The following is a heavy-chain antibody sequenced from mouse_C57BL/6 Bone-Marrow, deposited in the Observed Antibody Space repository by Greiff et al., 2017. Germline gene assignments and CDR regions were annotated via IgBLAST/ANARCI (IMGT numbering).Heavy chain of an antibody. Sequence: EVKLVESGGGLVKPGGSLKLSCAASGFTFSDYGMHWVRQAPEKGLEWVAYISSGSSTIYYADTVKGRFTLSRDNAKNTLFLQMTSLRSEDTAMYYCARTLLLDAMDYWGQGTSVTVSS. V-gene: IGHV5-17*01. CDR3: ARTLLLDAMDY. D-gene: IGHD1-1*01. CDR2: ISSGSSTI. J-gene: IGHJ4*01. CDR1: GFTFSDYG.